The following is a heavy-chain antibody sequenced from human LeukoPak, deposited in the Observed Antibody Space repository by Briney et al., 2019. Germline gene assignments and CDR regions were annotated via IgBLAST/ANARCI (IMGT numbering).Heavy chain of an antibody. Sequence: PGGSLRLSCEVSGFTFSSYWMNWVRQAPGKGLECISYISSSGDTIYYADSVKGRFTISRDNAKNSLYLQMNSLRAEDTAVYYCARDAYGDYAHSYWGQGTLVTVSS. J-gene: IGHJ4*02. CDR3: ARDAYGDYAHSY. D-gene: IGHD4-17*01. CDR2: ISSSGDTI. CDR1: GFTFSSYW. V-gene: IGHV3-48*01.